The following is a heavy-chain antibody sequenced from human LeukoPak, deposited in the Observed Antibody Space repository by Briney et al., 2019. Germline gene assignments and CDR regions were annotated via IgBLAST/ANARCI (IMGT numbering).Heavy chain of an antibody. CDR2: IYYSGST. D-gene: IGHD3-22*01. V-gene: IGHV4-59*01. CDR1: GGSISSYY. Sequence: SEALSLTCTVSGGSISSYYWSWIRQPPGKGLEWIGYIYYSGSTNYNPSLKRRVTISVDTSKNQFSLKLSSVTAADTAVYYCARLNYYDSSGFDYWGQGTLVTVSS. J-gene: IGHJ4*02. CDR3: ARLNYYDSSGFDY.